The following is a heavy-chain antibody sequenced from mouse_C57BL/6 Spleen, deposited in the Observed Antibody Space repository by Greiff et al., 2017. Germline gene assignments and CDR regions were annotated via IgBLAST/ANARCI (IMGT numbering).Heavy chain of an antibody. J-gene: IGHJ4*01. CDR2: IWWDDDK. CDR1: GFSLSTFGMG. CDR3: ARIAALITTVVARDAMDY. Sequence: QVQLKESGPGILQPSQTLSLTCSFSGFSLSTFGMGVGWIRQPSGKGLEWLAHIWWDDDKYYNPALKSRLTISKDTSKNQVFLKIANVDTADTATYYCARIAALITTVVARDAMDYWGQGTSVTVSS. D-gene: IGHD1-1*01. V-gene: IGHV8-8*01.